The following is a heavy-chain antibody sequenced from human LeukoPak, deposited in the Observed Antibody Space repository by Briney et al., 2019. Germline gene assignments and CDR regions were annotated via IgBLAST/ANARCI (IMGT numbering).Heavy chain of an antibody. CDR1: GFSFSAYA. Sequence: GGSLRLSCAASGFSFSAYAMSWVRQAPGKGLEWVSSISASGGSTFYADSVKGRFTISRDNSKNTRYLQMNSLGADDTALYYCAKRPAYIDSWGQGTLVTVSS. CDR3: AKRPAYIDS. J-gene: IGHJ5*01. D-gene: IGHD1-20*01. V-gene: IGHV3-23*01. CDR2: ISASGGST.